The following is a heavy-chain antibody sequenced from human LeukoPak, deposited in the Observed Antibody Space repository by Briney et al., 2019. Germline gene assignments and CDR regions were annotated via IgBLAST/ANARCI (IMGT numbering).Heavy chain of an antibody. CDR2: IKQDGSEK. CDR1: GFTFSSYW. Sequence: GGSLRLSCAASGFTFSSYWMSWVRQAPGKGLEWVANIKQDGSEKYYVDSVKGRFTISRDNAKNSLYLQMNSLRAEDTAVYYCARVFSLYRDAFDIWGQGKMVTVFS. J-gene: IGHJ3*02. D-gene: IGHD3-16*02. V-gene: IGHV3-7*04. CDR3: ARVFSLYRDAFDI.